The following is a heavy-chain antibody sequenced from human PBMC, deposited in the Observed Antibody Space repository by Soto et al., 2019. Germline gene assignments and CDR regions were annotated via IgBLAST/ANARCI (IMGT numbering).Heavy chain of an antibody. CDR2: IYHSGST. CDR1: GGSISSYY. V-gene: IGHV4-59*01. CDR3: ARGVRYYDSSGFNDAFDI. J-gene: IGHJ3*02. D-gene: IGHD3-22*01. Sequence: SETLSLTCTVSGGSISSYYWSWIRQPPGKGLEWIAYIYHSGSTDYNPSLKSRVTISVDRSKNQFSLRLSSVTAADTAVYYCARGVRYYDSSGFNDAFDIWGQGTMVTVSS.